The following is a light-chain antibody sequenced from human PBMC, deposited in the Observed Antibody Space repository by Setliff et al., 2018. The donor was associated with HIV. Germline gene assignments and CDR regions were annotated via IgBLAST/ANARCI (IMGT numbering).Light chain of an antibody. J-gene: IGLJ2*01. Sequence: ALTQPASVSGSPGQSITIFCTGNSSDVGSYNLVSWYQQHPGKAPKLIIYEVTERPSGVSNRFSGSKSGNTASLTISGLQAEDEADYYCCSYAGDTTYVVFGGGTKVPS. CDR2: EVT. CDR3: CSYAGDTTYVV. V-gene: IGLV2-23*02. CDR1: SSDVGSYNL.